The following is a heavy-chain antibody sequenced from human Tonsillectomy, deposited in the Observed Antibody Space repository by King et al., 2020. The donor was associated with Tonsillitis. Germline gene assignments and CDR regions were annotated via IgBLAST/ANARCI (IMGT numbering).Heavy chain of an antibody. CDR1: GYTFTDYY. D-gene: IGHD1-26*01. CDR2: INSKSGGR. J-gene: IGHJ4*02. V-gene: IGHV1-2*02. CDR3: ARGTKAGKVGY. Sequence: QLVQSGAEVKKPGASVKVSCQASGYTFTDYYMHWVRQAPGQGLEWMGWINSKSGGRNYAQKFDGRVTMTRDTSISTAYMELNRLKSNDTAVYYCARGTKAGKVGYWGQGTLVTVSS.